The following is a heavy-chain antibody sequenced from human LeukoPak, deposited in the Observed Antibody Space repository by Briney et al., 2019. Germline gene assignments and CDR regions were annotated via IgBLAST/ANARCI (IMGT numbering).Heavy chain of an antibody. Sequence: GGPLRLSCEGSGFVFSIYAIHWIRQSPGRGLEWVAVIASDGSYTDYVHSLKDRFTISRDNSKNTVYLDVTSLTPEDAAVYYCAREGTYSDYWSGYFEYWGQGTRVIVSS. D-gene: IGHD3-3*01. V-gene: IGHV3-30*04. CDR2: IASDGSYT. CDR3: AREGTYSDYWSGYFEY. CDR1: GFVFSIYA. J-gene: IGHJ4*02.